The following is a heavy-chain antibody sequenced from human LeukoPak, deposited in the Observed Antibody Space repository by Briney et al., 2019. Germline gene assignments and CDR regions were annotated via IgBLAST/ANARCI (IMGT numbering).Heavy chain of an antibody. J-gene: IGHJ6*02. CDR3: ATEGTAMGKYYYYGMDV. CDR2: IIPILGIA. CDR1: GGTFSSYA. Sequence: SVKVSCKASGGTFSSYAISWVRQAPGQGLEWMGRIIPILGIANYAQKFQGRVTITADKSTSTAYMELSSLRSEDTAVYYCATEGTAMGKYYYYGMDVWGQGTTVTVSS. D-gene: IGHD5-18*01. V-gene: IGHV1-69*04.